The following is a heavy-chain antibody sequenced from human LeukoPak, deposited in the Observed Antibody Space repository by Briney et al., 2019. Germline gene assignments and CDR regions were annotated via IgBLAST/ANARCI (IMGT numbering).Heavy chain of an antibody. Sequence: GGSLRLSCAASGFTFSAYWMSWVRQAPGKGLEWVSSISSSSSYIYYADSVKGRFTISRDNAKNSLYLQMNSLRAEDTAVYYCARDKSSSFWGQGTLVTVSS. CDR2: ISSSSSYI. V-gene: IGHV3-21*01. CDR1: GFTFSAYW. CDR3: ARDKSSSF. D-gene: IGHD6-6*01. J-gene: IGHJ4*02.